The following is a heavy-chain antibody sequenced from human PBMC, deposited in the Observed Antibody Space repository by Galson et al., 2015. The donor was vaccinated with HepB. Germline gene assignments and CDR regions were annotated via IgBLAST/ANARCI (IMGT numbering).Heavy chain of an antibody. D-gene: IGHD3-22*01. CDR2: IDPSDSYT. J-gene: IGHJ6*02. V-gene: IGHV5-10-1*01. CDR1: GYSFTSYW. CDR3: AFTYYDSSGYSSYGMDV. Sequence: QSGAEVKKPGESLRISCKGSGYSFTSYWISWVRQMPGKGLEWMGRIDPSDSYTNYSPSFQGHVTISADKSISTAYLQWSSLKASETAMYYCAFTYYDSSGYSSYGMDVWGQGTTVTVSS.